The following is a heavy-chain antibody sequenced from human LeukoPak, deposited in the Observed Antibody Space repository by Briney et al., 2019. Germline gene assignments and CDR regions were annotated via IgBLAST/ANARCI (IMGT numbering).Heavy chain of an antibody. CDR2: ISGSGGST. Sequence: GGSLRLSCAASGFTFSSYAMSWVRQAPGKGLEWVSAISGSGGSTYYADSVKGRFTISRDNSKNTLYLQMNSLRAEDTAVYYCAEVFSPVITMIVVVKAPLDYWGQGTLVTVSS. D-gene: IGHD3-22*01. J-gene: IGHJ4*02. V-gene: IGHV3-23*01. CDR3: AEVFSPVITMIVVVKAPLDY. CDR1: GFTFSSYA.